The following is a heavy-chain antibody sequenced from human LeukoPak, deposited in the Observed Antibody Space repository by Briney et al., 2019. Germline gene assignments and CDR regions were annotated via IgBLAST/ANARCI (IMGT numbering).Heavy chain of an antibody. J-gene: IGHJ5*02. CDR1: GGSISSSNW. CDR2: IYHSGST. CDR3: TRPSVRYYESRGYPNWFDP. Sequence: SETLSLTCAVSGGSISSSNWWRWVRQPPGKGLEWIGSIYHSGSTYYNPSLKSRVTISVDTSKNQFSLKLNSVTAADTAVYYCTRPSVRYYESRGYPNWFDPWGQGTLVTVSS. V-gene: IGHV4-4*02. D-gene: IGHD3-22*01.